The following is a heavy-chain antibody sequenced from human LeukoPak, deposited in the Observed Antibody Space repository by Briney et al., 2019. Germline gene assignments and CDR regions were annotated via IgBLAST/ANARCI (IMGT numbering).Heavy chain of an antibody. D-gene: IGHD3-3*01. CDR1: GGSISSSSYY. V-gene: IGHV4-39*07. Sequence: SETLSLTCIVSGGSISSSSYYWGWVRQPPGKGLEWIGSMYFSGSTYYNAALKIRLTISVDTSKNQFSLKLSSVTAADTAVYYCARGLTYYDFWSGSPFHYYYYYMDVWGKGTTVTVSS. CDR2: MYFSGST. J-gene: IGHJ6*03. CDR3: ARGLTYYDFWSGSPFHYYYYYMDV.